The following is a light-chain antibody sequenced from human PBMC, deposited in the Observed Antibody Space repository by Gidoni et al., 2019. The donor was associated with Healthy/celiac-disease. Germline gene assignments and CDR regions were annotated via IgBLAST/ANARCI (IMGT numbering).Light chain of an antibody. CDR3: MQALQTPPWT. Sequence: DIVITQSPLSLPVTPGEPASISCRSSQSLLHSNGYNYLDWYLQKPGQSPQLLIYLGSNRASGVPDRFSGSGSGTDFTLKFSRVEAEDVGVYYCMQALQTPPWTFGQGTKVEIK. CDR2: LGS. CDR1: QSLLHSNGYNY. J-gene: IGKJ1*01. V-gene: IGKV2-28*01.